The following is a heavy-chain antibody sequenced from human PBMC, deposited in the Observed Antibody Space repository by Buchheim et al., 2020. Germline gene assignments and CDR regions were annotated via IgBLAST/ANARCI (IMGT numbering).Heavy chain of an antibody. J-gene: IGHJ4*02. CDR3: ARSQGQAFDS. CDR2: ISSSSGIK. V-gene: IGHV3-48*04. Sequence: EVQLVESGGGMVQPGGSLRLSCAASGFTFSTYSMNWVRQAPGKGLEWVSYISSSSGIKYYADSVKGRFTISRDNAKNSLYLPLNSLRAEDTALYYCARSQGQAFDSWGQGTL. CDR1: GFTFSTYS.